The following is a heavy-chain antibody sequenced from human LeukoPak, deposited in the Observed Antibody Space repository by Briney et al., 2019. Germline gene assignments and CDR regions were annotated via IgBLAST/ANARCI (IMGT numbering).Heavy chain of an antibody. D-gene: IGHD6-13*01. CDR1: GYTFTSYV. J-gene: IGHJ3*02. Sequence: ASEKVSCKASGYTFTSYVMHWVRQAPRQRLEWMGWINVGNGDTKYSQKFQGRVIITRDTSATTAYMELSSLRSEDTAVYYCARDFIAAAGREGDAFDIWGQGTMVTVSS. V-gene: IGHV1-3*01. CDR2: INVGNGDT. CDR3: ARDFIAAAGREGDAFDI.